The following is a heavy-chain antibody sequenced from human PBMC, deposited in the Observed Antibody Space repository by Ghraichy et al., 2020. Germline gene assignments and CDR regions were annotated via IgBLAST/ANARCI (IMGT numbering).Heavy chain of an antibody. D-gene: IGHD6-13*01. CDR3: GGSGGSLFLPRVDY. Sequence: GGSLRLSCAASGFNFRAYCMNWVRQVPGKGLEWVSSISSGSGYISYADSVKGRFTISRDDATTSVYLQMTSLRVEDTAVYYCGGSGGSLFLPRVDYWGQGTLVTVSS. CDR2: ISSGSGYI. V-gene: IGHV3-21*01. CDR1: GFNFRAYC. J-gene: IGHJ4*02.